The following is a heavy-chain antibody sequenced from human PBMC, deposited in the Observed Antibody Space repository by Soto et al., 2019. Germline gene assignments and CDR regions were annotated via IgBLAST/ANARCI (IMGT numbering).Heavy chain of an antibody. CDR1: GFTVSTYD. V-gene: IGHV3-30*03. Sequence: QVQLVESGGGVVQPGRSLRLSCAVSGFTVSTYDMHWVRQAPGKGLEWVAVISRDGGTKYYADSVKGRFTISRDNSRNTLFLEMNRLRGDDMAVYYCTGEVASGNWGQGTLVTVSS. CDR3: TGEVASGN. CDR2: ISRDGGTK. D-gene: IGHD2-8*02. J-gene: IGHJ4*02.